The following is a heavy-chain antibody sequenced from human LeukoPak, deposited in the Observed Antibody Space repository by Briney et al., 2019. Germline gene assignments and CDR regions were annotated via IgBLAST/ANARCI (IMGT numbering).Heavy chain of an antibody. CDR2: IYYSGST. J-gene: IGHJ3*02. CDR1: GGSISSYY. V-gene: IGHV4-59*08. D-gene: IGHD5-24*01. CDR3: ARRVRDGYQHDAFDI. Sequence: PSETLSLTCTVSGGSISSYYWSWIRQPPGKGLEWIGYIYYSGSTNYNPSLKSRVTISVDTSKNQFSLKLSSVTAADTAVYYCARRVRDGYQHDAFDIWGQGTMVTVSS.